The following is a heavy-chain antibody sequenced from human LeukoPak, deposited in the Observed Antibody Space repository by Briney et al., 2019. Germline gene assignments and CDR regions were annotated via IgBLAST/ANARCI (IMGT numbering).Heavy chain of an antibody. CDR1: GFTFSSYA. CDR2: ISGSGGST. V-gene: IGHV3-23*01. D-gene: IGHD3-3*01. CDR3: ASDGGFWSGYYWFDP. Sequence: PGGSLRLSCAASGFTFSSYAMSWVRQAPGKGLEWVSAISGSGGSTYYADSVKGRFTISRDNAKNSLYLQMNSLRAEDTAVYYCASDGGFWSGYYWFDPWGQGTLVTVSS. J-gene: IGHJ5*02.